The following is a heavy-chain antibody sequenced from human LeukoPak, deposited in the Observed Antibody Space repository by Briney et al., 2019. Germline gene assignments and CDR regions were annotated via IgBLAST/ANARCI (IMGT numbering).Heavy chain of an antibody. V-gene: IGHV3-21*01. CDR1: GFTFSSYT. CDR3: AREDHSNYNY. D-gene: IGHD4-11*01. J-gene: IGHJ4*02. CDR2: ISNSGSYI. Sequence: GGSLRLSCAASGFTFSSYTMNWVRLAPGKGLEWVSSISNSGSYIYYADSVEGRFTISRDNAKNSLYLQMNSLRAEDTAVYYCAREDHSNYNYWGQGTLVTVSS.